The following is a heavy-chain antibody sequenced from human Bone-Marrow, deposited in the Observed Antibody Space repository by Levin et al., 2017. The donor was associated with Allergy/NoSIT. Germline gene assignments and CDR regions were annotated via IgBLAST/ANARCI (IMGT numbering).Heavy chain of an antibody. J-gene: IGHJ6*03. CDR3: ARGQGGYSDDDPYYYFYYCMDV. D-gene: IGHD5-12*01. CDR2: INPNSGGT. Sequence: ASVKVSCKASGYTFTGYYMHWVRQAPGQGLEWMGWINPNSGGTNYAQKFQGRVTMTRDTSISTAYMELSRLRADDTAVYYCARGQGGYSDDDPYYYFYYCMDVWGKGTTVTVSS. V-gene: IGHV1-2*02. CDR1: GYTFTGYY.